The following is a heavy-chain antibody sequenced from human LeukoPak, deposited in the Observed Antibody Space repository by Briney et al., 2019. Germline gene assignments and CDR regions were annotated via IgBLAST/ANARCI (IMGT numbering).Heavy chain of an antibody. CDR2: INPSGGST. Sequence: ASVRVSCKASGYTFTSYYMHWVRQAPGEGLEWMGIINPSGGSTSYAQKFQGRVTMTRDMSTSTVYMELSSLRSEDTAVYYCARDSGTTGEVKFDPWGQGTLVTVSS. CDR3: ARDSGTTGEVKFDP. J-gene: IGHJ5*02. D-gene: IGHD3-10*01. CDR1: GYTFTSYY. V-gene: IGHV1-46*01.